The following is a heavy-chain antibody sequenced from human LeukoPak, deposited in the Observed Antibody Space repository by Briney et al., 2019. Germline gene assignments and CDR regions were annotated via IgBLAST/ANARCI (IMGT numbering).Heavy chain of an antibody. CDR2: IYYSGST. V-gene: IGHV4-39*01. CDR1: GGSISSSSYY. Sequence: SSETLSLTCTVSGGSISSSSYYWGWIRQPPGKGLEWIGSIYYSGSTYYNPSLKSRVTISVDTSKNQLSLKLSSVTAADTAVYYCVRGPALSIVVVPEGNFDYWGQGTLVTVSS. D-gene: IGHD2-2*01. CDR3: VRGPALSIVVVPEGNFDY. J-gene: IGHJ4*02.